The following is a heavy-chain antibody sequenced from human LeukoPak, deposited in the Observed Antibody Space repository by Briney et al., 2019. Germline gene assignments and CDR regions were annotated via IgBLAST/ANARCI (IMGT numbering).Heavy chain of an antibody. CDR3: AKEVAGSGYYYFDY. CDR1: GFTFSSYG. J-gene: IGHJ4*02. Sequence: PGGSLRLSCAASGFTFSSYGMHWVRQAPGKGLEWVAVISYDGSNKYYADSVKGRFTISRDNSKNTLYLQMNSLRAEDTAVYYCAKEVAGSGYYYFDYWGQGTLVTVSS. CDR2: ISYDGSNK. D-gene: IGHD3-22*01. V-gene: IGHV3-30*18.